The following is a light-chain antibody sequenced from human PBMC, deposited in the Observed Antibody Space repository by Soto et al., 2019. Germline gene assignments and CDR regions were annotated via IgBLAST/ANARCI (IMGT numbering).Light chain of an antibody. CDR2: SAS. Sequence: EIVLTQSPGTLSLSPGEGATLSCWASQFISSSYLAWYQQKPGQAPRLLISSASSRATGIPDRFSGSGSGTNFTLTISRLGPEDFAVYYCQQYNNWPPSITFGQGTRLEIK. J-gene: IGKJ5*01. CDR3: QQYNNWPPSIT. V-gene: IGKV3-20*01. CDR1: QFISSSY.